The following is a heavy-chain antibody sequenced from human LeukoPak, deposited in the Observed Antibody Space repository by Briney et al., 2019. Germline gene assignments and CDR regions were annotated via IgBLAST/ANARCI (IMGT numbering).Heavy chain of an antibody. CDR2: ISGSGGST. CDR3: AKDLLAAAGKNFDY. Sequence: GGSLRLSCAASGFTFSSYAMSWVRQAPGKGLEWVSAISGSGGSTYYADPVKGRFTISRDNSKNTLYLQMNSLRAEDTAVYYYAKDLLAAAGKNFDYWGQGTLVTVSS. V-gene: IGHV3-23*01. J-gene: IGHJ4*02. CDR1: GFTFSSYA. D-gene: IGHD6-13*01.